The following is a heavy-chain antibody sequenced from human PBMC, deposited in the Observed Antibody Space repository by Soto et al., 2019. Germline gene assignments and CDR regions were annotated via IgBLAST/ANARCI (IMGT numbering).Heavy chain of an antibody. J-gene: IGHJ4*02. V-gene: IGHV1-69*12. CDR1: GGTFSSYA. D-gene: IGHD2-15*01. CDR2: IIPIFGTA. CDR3: ARGGDIVVVVAATIHLDY. Sequence: QVQLVQSGAEVKKPGSSVKVSCKASGGTFSSYAISWVRQAPGQGLEWMGGIIPIFGTANYAQKFQGRVTITADESTSTAYMGLSSLRSEDTAVYYCARGGDIVVVVAATIHLDYWGQGTLVTVSS.